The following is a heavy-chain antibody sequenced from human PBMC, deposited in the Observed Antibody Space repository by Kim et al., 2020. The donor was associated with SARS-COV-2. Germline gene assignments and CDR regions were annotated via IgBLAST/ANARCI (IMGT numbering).Heavy chain of an antibody. D-gene: IGHD1-26*01. CDR3: ARDLSRFVDLWGIVGASPLSNGMDV. J-gene: IGHJ6*02. Sequence: ASVKVSCKASGYTFTSYYMHWVRQAPGQGLEWMGIINPSVGSTSYAQKFQGRVTMTRDTSTSTVYMELSSLRSEDTAVYYWARDLSRFVDLWGIVGASPLSNGMDVWGQGTTVTVSS. CDR2: INPSVGST. CDR1: GYTFTSYY. V-gene: IGHV1-46*01.